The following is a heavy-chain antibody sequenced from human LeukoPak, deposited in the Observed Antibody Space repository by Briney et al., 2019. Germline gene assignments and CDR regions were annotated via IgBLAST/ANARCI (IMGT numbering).Heavy chain of an antibody. CDR3: ARGVVPAAMLDYYYMDV. V-gene: IGHV1-18*01. J-gene: IGHJ6*03. CDR2: ISPYDGDT. Sequence: ASVKVSCKASGYTFTKYGVSWVRQAPGQGLEWMGWISPYDGDTNYAPRLQDRVTMTTDTSTTTAYMELRSLTSDDTAVYYCARGVVPAAMLDYYYMDVWGKGTTVTISS. CDR1: GYTFTKYG. D-gene: IGHD2-2*01.